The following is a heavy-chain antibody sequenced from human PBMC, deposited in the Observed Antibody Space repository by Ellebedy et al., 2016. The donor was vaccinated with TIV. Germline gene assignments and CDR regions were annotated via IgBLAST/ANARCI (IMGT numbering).Heavy chain of an antibody. CDR2: IVVGSGNT. CDR3: AADHGYGDDAFDI. D-gene: IGHD5-12*01. V-gene: IGHV1-58*01. Sequence: SVKVSXXASGFTFTSSAVQWVRQARGQRLEWIGWIVVGSGNTNYAQKFQERVTITRDMSTSTAYMELSSLRSEDTAVYYCAADHGYGDDAFDIWGQGTMVTVSS. J-gene: IGHJ3*02. CDR1: GFTFTSSA.